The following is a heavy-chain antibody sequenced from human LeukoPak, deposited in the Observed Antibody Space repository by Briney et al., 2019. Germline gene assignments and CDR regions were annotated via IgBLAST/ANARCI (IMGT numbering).Heavy chain of an antibody. J-gene: IGHJ4*02. D-gene: IGHD3-16*01. V-gene: IGHV4-59*01. CDR1: GASITNYY. CDR2: IYYSGNT. CDR3: ARGGSYGSYLDY. Sequence: SETLSLTCGVSGASITNYYRSWIRQAPGKGLEWIGYIYYSGNTNTYNPSLKSRATISLYTSRKYFSLELRSVTAADTAVYYCARGGSYGSYLDYWGQGALVIVSS.